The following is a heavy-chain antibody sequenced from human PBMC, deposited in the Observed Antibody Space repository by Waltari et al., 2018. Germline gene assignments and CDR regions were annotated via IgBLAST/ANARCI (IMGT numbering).Heavy chain of an antibody. CDR3: AAEVNVDTAAHAFDI. J-gene: IGHJ3*02. V-gene: IGHV1-58*02. Sequence: QMQLVQSGPEVKKPGTSVKFSCKASGFTFTSSAMQWVRQARGQRLEWIGWIVVGSVNTNYAQKFQERVTITRDMSTSTAYMELGSLRSEDTAVYYCAAEVNVDTAAHAFDIWGQGTMVTVSS. CDR2: IVVGSVNT. D-gene: IGHD5-18*01. CDR1: GFTFTSSA.